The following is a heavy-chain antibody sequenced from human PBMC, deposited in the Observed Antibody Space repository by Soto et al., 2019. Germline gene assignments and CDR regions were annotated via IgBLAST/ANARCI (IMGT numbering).Heavy chain of an antibody. J-gene: IGHJ5*02. V-gene: IGHV4-59*01. D-gene: IGHD1-26*01. CDR1: GGSISSYY. Sequence: ASETLSLTCTVSGGSISSYYWSWIRQPPGKGLEWIGYIYYSGSTNYNPSLKSRVTISVDTSKNQFSLKLSSVTAADTAVYYCARAARGIVTINWFDPWGQGTLVTVSS. CDR2: IYYSGST. CDR3: ARAARGIVTINWFDP.